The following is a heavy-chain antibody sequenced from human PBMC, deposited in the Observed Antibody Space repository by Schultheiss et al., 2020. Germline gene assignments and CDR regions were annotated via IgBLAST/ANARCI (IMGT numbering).Heavy chain of an antibody. CDR1: GFSLSTSGMR. CDR3: ARTRGDYYYGMDV. V-gene: IGHV2-70*04. CDR2: IFSNDEK. Sequence: SGPTLVKPTQTLTLTCTFSGFSLSTSGMRVSWIRQPPGKALEWLAHIFSNDEKSYSTSLKSRLTISKDTSKNQVVLTMTNMDPVDTATYYCARTRGDYYYGMDVWGQGTTVTVS. D-gene: IGHD3-16*01. J-gene: IGHJ6*02.